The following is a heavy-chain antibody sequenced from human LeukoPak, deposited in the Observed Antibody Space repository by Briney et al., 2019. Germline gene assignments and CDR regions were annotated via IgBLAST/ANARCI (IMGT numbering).Heavy chain of an antibody. CDR2: IYHSGST. J-gene: IGHJ4*02. D-gene: IGHD3-3*01. V-gene: IGHV4-38-2*02. CDR1: GYSISSGYY. Sequence: PSETLSLTCTVSGYSISSGYYWGWIRPPPGKGLEWIGNIYHSGSTYYNPSLKSRVTISVDTSKNQFSLKLSSVTAADTAVYYCASLVTIFGVVIIPERFDYWGQGTLVTVSS. CDR3: ASLVTIFGVVIIPERFDY.